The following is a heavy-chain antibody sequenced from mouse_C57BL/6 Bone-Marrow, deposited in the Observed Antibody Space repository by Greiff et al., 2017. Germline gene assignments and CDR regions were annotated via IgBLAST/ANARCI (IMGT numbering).Heavy chain of an antibody. J-gene: IGHJ3*01. CDR1: GYSITSGYD. V-gene: IGHV3-1*01. CDR3: ARGDSDYYGSSFAY. CDR2: ISYSGST. Sequence: EVKLVESGPGMVKPSQSLSLTCTVTGYSITSGYDWHWIRHFPGNKLEWMGYISYSGSTNYNPSLKSRISITHDTSKNHFFLKLNSVTTEDTATYYCARGDSDYYGSSFAYWGQGTLVTVSA. D-gene: IGHD1-1*01.